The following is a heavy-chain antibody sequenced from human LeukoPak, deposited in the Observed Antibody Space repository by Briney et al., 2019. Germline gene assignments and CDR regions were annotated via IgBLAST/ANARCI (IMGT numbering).Heavy chain of an antibody. CDR2: IISRSDYI. D-gene: IGHD3-3*01. Sequence: SGGSLRLSCTASGFTFSRYTMHWVRQAPGKGLEWVSSIISRSDYIYDADSVKGRFTISRDNAKNSLYLQMNSLRAEDTAVYYCAREGSGLGYFDYWGQGTLVTVPS. J-gene: IGHJ4*02. CDR1: GFTFSRYT. V-gene: IGHV3-21*01. CDR3: AREGSGLGYFDY.